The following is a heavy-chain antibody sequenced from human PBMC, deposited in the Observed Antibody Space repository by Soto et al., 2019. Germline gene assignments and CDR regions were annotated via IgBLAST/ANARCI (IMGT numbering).Heavy chain of an antibody. J-gene: IGHJ3*02. CDR2: IYYSGST. D-gene: IGHD3-22*01. CDR1: GGSISSGDYY. V-gene: IGHV4-30-4*01. CDR3: ASTLNYYDSSGKDPDDAFDI. Sequence: SETLSLTCTVSGGSISSGDYYWSWIRQPPGKGLEWIGYIYYSGSTYYNPSLKSRVTISVDTSKNQFSLKLSSVTAADTAVYYCASTLNYYDSSGKDPDDAFDIWGQGTMVTVSS.